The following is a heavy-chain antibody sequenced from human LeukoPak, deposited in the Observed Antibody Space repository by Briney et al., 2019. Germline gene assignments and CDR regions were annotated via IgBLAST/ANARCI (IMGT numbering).Heavy chain of an antibody. Sequence: GGSLRLSCAASGFTISFYWMSWVRQAPGKGLEWVANINQVASEKNYVDSVKGRFTISRDNAKNSLYLQMNSVRAEDTAMYYCVRDGGYYGPNSWGQGALVSVSS. J-gene: IGHJ4*02. D-gene: IGHD3-10*01. CDR3: VRDGGYYGPNS. CDR2: INQVASEK. V-gene: IGHV3-7*04. CDR1: GFTISFYW.